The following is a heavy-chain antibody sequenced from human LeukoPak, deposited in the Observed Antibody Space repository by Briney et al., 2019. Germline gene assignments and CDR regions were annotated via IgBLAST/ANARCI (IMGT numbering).Heavy chain of an antibody. D-gene: IGHD3-9*01. V-gene: IGHV3-15*01. J-gene: IGHJ4*02. CDR2: IKSKIDGGTT. CDR3: TTDLLRYFDWFDY. Sequence: GGSLRLSCAASGFTFSNAWMSWVRQAPGKGLGWVGRIKSKIDGGTTDYAAPVKGRFTISRDDTKNTLYLQMNSLKTEDTAVYYCTTDLLRYFDWFDYWGQGTLVTVSS. CDR1: GFTFSNAW.